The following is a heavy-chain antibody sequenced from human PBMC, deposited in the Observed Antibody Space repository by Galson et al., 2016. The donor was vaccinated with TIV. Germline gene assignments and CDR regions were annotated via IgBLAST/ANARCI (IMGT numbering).Heavy chain of an antibody. D-gene: IGHD3-22*01. CDR1: GFTFSSYA. J-gene: IGHJ4*02. CDR3: AKMDSSGFGYVRGFDF. V-gene: IGHV3-23*01. Sequence: SLRLSCAASGFTFSSYAITWVRQAPGKGLEWISAISGGGGSTYHTDSVKGRFTISRDNSKNTVFLQMNSLRAGDSAVYFCAKMDSSGFGYVRGFDFWGQGGLATVSS. CDR2: ISGGGGST.